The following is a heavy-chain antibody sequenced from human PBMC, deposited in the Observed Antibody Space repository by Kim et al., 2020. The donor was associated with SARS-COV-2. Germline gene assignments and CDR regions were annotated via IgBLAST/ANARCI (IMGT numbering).Heavy chain of an antibody. V-gene: IGHV3-66*02. D-gene: IGHD2-21*01. J-gene: IGHJ4*02. Sequence: GGSLRLSCAVSGFTVSHNYMSWVRQAPGKGPECVAVVYNDGTTYYADSVRGRVTISRDFSKNFLYLQMSSLRIEDTAVYYCARLQSDCADYSVCSGKGYFDHWGQGILIPVSS. CDR3: ARLQSDCADYSVCSGKGYFDH. CDR2: VYNDGTT. CDR1: GFTVSHNY.